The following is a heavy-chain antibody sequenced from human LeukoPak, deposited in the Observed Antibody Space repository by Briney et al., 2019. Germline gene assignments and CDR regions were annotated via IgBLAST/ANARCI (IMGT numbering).Heavy chain of an antibody. Sequence: ASVKVSCKASGHTFTGYYMHWVRQAPGQGLEWMGWINPNSGGTNYAQKFQGRVTMTRDTSITTAYMELSRLRSDDTAVYYCARSVRVVPAAVPGFEYWGQGTLVTVSS. CDR1: GHTFTGYY. CDR3: ARSVRVVPAAVPGFEY. J-gene: IGHJ4*02. CDR2: INPNSGGT. D-gene: IGHD2-2*01. V-gene: IGHV1-2*02.